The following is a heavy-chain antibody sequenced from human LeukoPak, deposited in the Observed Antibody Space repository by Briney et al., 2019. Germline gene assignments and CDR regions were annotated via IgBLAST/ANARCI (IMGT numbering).Heavy chain of an antibody. D-gene: IGHD5-24*01. CDR2: IYSGGST. V-gene: IGHV3-53*01. CDR3: ARPQMATWGWGAFDI. CDR1: GFTVSSNY. J-gene: IGHJ3*02. Sequence: AGGSLRLSCAASGFTVSSNYMSWVRQAPGKGLEWVSVIYSGGSTYYADSVKGRFTISRDNSKNTLYLQMNSLRAEDTAVYYCARPQMATWGWGAFDIWGQGTTVTVSS.